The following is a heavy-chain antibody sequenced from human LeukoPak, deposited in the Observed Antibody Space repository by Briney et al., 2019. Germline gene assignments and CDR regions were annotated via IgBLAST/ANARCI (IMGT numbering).Heavy chain of an antibody. CDR3: ARPPSITNPYFGLDV. J-gene: IGHJ6*02. D-gene: IGHD3-3*01. CDR1: GFTFTSYD. V-gene: IGHV3-48*03. CDR2: ISSSGGTI. Sequence: GGSLRLSCAASGFTFTSYDMNWVRQAPGKGLEWVSYISSSGGTIYYTDSVKGRFTISRDNAKNSLFLQMNSLRAEDTAVYYCARPPSITNPYFGLDVWGQGTTVTVSS.